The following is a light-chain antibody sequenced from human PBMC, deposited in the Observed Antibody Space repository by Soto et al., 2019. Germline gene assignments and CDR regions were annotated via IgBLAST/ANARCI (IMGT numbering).Light chain of an antibody. CDR3: CSYAGSVTWV. V-gene: IGLV2-23*01. J-gene: IGLJ3*02. CDR1: SSDVGNYNL. CDR2: EGS. Sequence: QSALTQPASVSGSPGQSITISCTETSSDVGNYNLVSWYQQHPGKAPKLMIYEGSKRPSGVSNRFSGSKSGNTASLTISGLQAEDEADYYCCSYAGSVTWVFGGGTKLTVL.